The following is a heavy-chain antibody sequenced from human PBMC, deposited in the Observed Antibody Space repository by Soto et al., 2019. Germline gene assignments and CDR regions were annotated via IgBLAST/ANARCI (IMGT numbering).Heavy chain of an antibody. J-gene: IGHJ6*02. V-gene: IGHV3-53*01. D-gene: IGHD6-6*01. Sequence: GGSLRLSCAASGFTVSSNYMSWVRQAPGKGLEWVSVIYSGGSTYYADSVKGRLTISRDNSKNTLYLQMNSLRAEDTAVYYCAREPASANMYGMDVWGQGTTVTVSS. CDR3: AREPASANMYGMDV. CDR2: IYSGGST. CDR1: GFTVSSNY.